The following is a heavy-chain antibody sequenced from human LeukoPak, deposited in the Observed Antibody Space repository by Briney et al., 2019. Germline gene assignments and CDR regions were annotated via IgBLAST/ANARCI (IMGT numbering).Heavy chain of an antibody. D-gene: IGHD3-3*01. CDR1: GGSISSSSYY. CDR2: IYYSGST. V-gene: IGHV4-39*01. J-gene: IGHJ4*02. Sequence: SETLSLTCTVSGGSISSSSYYWGWIRQPPGKGLEWIGSIYYSGSTYYNPSLKSRVTISVDTSKNQFSLKLSSVTAADTAVYYCARRRYYDFNFDYWGQGTLVTVSS. CDR3: ARRRYYDFNFDY.